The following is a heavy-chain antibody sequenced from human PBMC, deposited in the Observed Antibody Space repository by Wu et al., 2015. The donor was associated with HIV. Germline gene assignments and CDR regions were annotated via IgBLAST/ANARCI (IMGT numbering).Heavy chain of an antibody. D-gene: IGHD3-10*01. CDR2: IIPIFGTA. V-gene: IGHV1-69*05. Sequence: QVQLVQSGAEVKKPGSSVKVSCKASGGTFSSYAISWVRQAPGQGLEWMGGIIPIFGTANYAQKFQGRVTITTDESTSTAYMELSSLRSEDTAVYYCATDLGGGITMVRGVTFGGMDVWGQGTTVTVSS. J-gene: IGHJ6*02. CDR1: GGTFSSYA. CDR3: ATDLGGGITMVRGVTFGGMDV.